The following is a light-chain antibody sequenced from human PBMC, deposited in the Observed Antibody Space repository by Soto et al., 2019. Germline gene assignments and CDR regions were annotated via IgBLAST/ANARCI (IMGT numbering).Light chain of an antibody. CDR1: SSNIGINY. V-gene: IGLV1-47*01. CDR2: RNN. J-gene: IGLJ2*01. Sequence: QSVLTQPPSASGTPGQRVTISCSGSSSNIGINYVYWYQQLPGTAPKLLIYRNNQRPSGVPDRFSGSKSGTSASLAISGLRSEDEAEYYCAAWDDSLRGVFGGGTKRTVL. CDR3: AAWDDSLRGV.